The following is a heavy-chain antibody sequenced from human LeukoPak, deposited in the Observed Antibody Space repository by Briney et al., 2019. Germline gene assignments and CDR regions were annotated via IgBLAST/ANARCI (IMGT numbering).Heavy chain of an antibody. J-gene: IGHJ4*02. CDR1: GFTFSDYY. CDR3: ARDQYGDYFVY. CDR2: IYSGGST. D-gene: IGHD4-17*01. Sequence: PGGSMRLSCAASGFTFSDYYMNWVRQAPGRGLEWVSVIYSGGSTYYADSVKGRFTISRDNSKNTLYLQMNSLRAEDTAVYYCARDQYGDYFVYWGQGTLVTVSS. V-gene: IGHV3-53*05.